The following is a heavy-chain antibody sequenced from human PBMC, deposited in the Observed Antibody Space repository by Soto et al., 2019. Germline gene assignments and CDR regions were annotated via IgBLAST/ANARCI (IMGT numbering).Heavy chain of an antibody. D-gene: IGHD3-9*01. V-gene: IGHV3-30-3*01. CDR2: ISYDGSNK. J-gene: IGHJ4*02. Sequence: QVQLVESGGGVVQPGRSLRLSCAASGFTFSSYAMHWVRQAPGKGLEWVAVISYDGSNKYYADSVKGRFTISRDNSKNTLYLHMNSLRAEDTAVYYCARPGVEEYYDILTGYYSYWGQGTLVTVSS. CDR3: ARPGVEEYYDILTGYYSY. CDR1: GFTFSSYA.